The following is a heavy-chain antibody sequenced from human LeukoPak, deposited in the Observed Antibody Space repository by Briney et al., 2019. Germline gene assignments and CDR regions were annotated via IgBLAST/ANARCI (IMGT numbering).Heavy chain of an antibody. CDR2: INPSGGST. V-gene: IGHV1-46*01. J-gene: IGHJ4*02. D-gene: IGHD2-8*01. CDR3: ARDPVGYCTNGVCPNLDY. Sequence: GASVKVSCKVSGYTLTELSMHWVRQAPGQGLEWMGIINPSGGSTSYAQKFQGRVTVTRDTSTSTVYMELSSLRSEDTAVYYCARDPVGYCTNGVCPNLDYWGQGTLVTVSS. CDR1: GYTLTELS.